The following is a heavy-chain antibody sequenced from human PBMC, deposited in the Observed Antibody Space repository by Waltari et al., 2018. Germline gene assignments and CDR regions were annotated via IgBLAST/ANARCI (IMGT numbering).Heavy chain of an antibody. CDR1: GGTFSSYA. J-gene: IGHJ6*03. V-gene: IGHV1-69*14. D-gene: IGHD6-13*01. CDR3: AGRGHSSSGYSPGDYYYYYMDV. CDR2: FIPIFGTA. Sequence: QVQLVQSGAEVKKPGPSVKVSCKACGGTFSSYAISWVRQDPGQGLEWKAGFIPIFGTAIYAQKFQGSVTITSDKSTSTAYMKLSSLRSEDTAVYYCAGRGHSSSGYSPGDYYYYYMDVWGKGTTVTVSS.